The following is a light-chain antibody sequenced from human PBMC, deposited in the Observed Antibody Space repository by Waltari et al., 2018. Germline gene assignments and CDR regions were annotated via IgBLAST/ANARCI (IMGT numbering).Light chain of an antibody. CDR2: YNS. J-gene: IGLJ3*02. CDR3: QAWDSRSDHRV. CDR1: NIGAKS. Sequence: SYVLTQPPSMSVAPGKTARITWGGNNIGAKSEHCYQQKPGQAPLLVIYYNSDRPSGIPERFSGSNSENTATLTINRVEAGDEADYYCQAWDSRSDHRVFGGGTKLTVL. V-gene: IGLV3-21*04.